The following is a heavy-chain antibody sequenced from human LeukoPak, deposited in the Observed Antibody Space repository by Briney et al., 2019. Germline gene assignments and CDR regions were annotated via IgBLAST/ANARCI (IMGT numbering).Heavy chain of an antibody. Sequence: GGSLRLSCAASGFTFSSYSMNWVRQAPGKGLEWVSSISSSSSYIYYADSVKGRFTISRDNAKNSLYLQMNSLRAEDTAVYYCAGASGSGYDWFGDSYYYGMDVWGQGTTVTVSS. D-gene: IGHD5-12*01. V-gene: IGHV3-21*01. CDR2: ISSSSSYI. CDR3: AGASGSGYDWFGDSYYYGMDV. J-gene: IGHJ6*02. CDR1: GFTFSSYS.